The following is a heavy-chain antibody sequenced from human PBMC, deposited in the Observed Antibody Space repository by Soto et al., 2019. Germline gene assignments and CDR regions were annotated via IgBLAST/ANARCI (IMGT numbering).Heavy chain of an antibody. CDR1: GYTFSNFG. CDR3: ARGYCSGGNCYSGMDV. D-gene: IGHD2-15*01. CDR2: ISGYNGNT. Sequence: AASVKVSCKASGYTFSNFGLSWVQQAPGQGLEWMGWISGYNGNTNSAERFQGRVTMTTDTSTSTAYMEVRSLTSDDTAVYYCARGYCSGGNCYSGMDVWGQGTMVTVSS. V-gene: IGHV1-18*01. J-gene: IGHJ6*02.